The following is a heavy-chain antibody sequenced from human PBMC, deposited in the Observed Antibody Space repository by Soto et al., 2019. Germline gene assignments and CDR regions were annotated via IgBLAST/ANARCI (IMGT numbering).Heavy chain of an antibody. Sequence: QLPLQESGSGLVKPSQTLSLTCAVSGGSISSGGYSWSWIRQPPGKGLEWIGYIYHSGSTYYNPSLKSRVTISVDRSKNQFSLKLSSVTAADTAVYYCARGDGGATLNYWGQGTLVTVSS. J-gene: IGHJ4*02. V-gene: IGHV4-30-2*01. CDR3: ARGDGGATLNY. CDR1: GGSISSGGYS. D-gene: IGHD1-26*01. CDR2: IYHSGST.